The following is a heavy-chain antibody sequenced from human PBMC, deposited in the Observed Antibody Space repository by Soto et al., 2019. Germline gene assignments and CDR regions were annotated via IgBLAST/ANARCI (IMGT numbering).Heavy chain of an antibody. CDR1: GYSFTSYW. CDR2: IYPGDSDT. Sequence: PGESLKLSCKGSGYSFTSYWIGWVRQMPGKGLEWMVIIYPGDSDTRYSPSFQGQVTISADKSISTAYLQWSSLKASDTAIYYCARAPYDILTGCQPSFDYWGQGTLVTVSS. D-gene: IGHD3-9*01. CDR3: ARAPYDILTGCQPSFDY. V-gene: IGHV5-51*01. J-gene: IGHJ4*02.